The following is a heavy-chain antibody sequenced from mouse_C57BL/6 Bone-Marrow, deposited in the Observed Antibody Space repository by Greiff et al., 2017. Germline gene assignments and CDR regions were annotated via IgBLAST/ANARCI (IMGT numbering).Heavy chain of an antibody. CDR1: GFSFNTYA. J-gene: IGHJ4*01. Sequence: LQASGGGLVQPKGSLKLSCASSGFSFNTYAMNWVRQAPGQGLAWVARIRSKSNNYATYYADSVKDRFTISRDDSESMLYLQMNNLKTEDTAMYYCVRQGGYDAMDYWGQGTSVTVSS. CDR2: IRSKSNNYAT. V-gene: IGHV10-1*01. CDR3: VRQGGYDAMDY.